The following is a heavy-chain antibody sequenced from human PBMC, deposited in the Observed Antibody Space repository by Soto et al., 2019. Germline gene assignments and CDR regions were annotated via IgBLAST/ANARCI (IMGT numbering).Heavy chain of an antibody. CDR2: ISSSSSYI. Sequence: EVQLVESGGGLVKPGGSLRLSCAASGFTFSSYSMNWVRQAPGKGLEWVSSISSSSSYIYYADSVKGRFTISRDNAKNSLYLQMNSLRAEDTAVYYCAREGELWFGELSGEWFAPWGQGTLVTVSS. CDR3: AREGELWFGELSGEWFAP. D-gene: IGHD3-10*01. V-gene: IGHV3-21*01. CDR1: GFTFSSYS. J-gene: IGHJ5*02.